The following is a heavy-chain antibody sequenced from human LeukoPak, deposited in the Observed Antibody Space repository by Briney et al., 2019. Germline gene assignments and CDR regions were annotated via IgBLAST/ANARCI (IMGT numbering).Heavy chain of an antibody. CDR1: GYTFTSYD. CDR2: ISAYNGNT. CDR3: ARSSGYSYGTDY. Sequence: EASVKVSCKASGYTFTSYDINWVRQATGQGLEWMGWISAYNGNTNYAQKLQGRVTMTTDTSTSTAYMELRSLRSDDMAVYYCARSSGYSYGTDYWGQGTLVTVSS. D-gene: IGHD5-18*01. J-gene: IGHJ4*02. V-gene: IGHV1-18*03.